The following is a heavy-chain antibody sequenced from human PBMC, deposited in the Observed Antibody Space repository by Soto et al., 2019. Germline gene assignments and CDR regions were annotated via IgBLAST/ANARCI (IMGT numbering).Heavy chain of an antibody. CDR1: GFTFSSYE. D-gene: IGHD2-21*02. CDR3: AREEINCGGDCFSL. V-gene: IGHV3-48*03. J-gene: IGHJ4*02. CDR2: ISTSGNSI. Sequence: EVQLVESGGDLVQPGGSLRLSCAASGFTFSSYEMNWVRQAPGRGLEWISYISTSGNSIYYADSVRGRFTVSRDSAKNSLYLQMNSLRAEDTAVYYCAREEINCGGDCFSLWGQGTLVAVSS.